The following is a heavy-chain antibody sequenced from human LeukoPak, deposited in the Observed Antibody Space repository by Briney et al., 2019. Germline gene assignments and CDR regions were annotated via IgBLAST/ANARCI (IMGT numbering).Heavy chain of an antibody. J-gene: IGHJ6*04. V-gene: IGHV3-7*01. CDR1: GFTFSGYW. CDR2: IKQDGGEK. Sequence: GSLRPSCAASGFTFSGYWMGWVRQAPGKGLEWVANIKQDGGEKYYVDSVKGRFTISRDNAKNSLYLQMNSLRAEDTAVYYCARDRGFGQADVWGKGTTVTVSS. D-gene: IGHD3-10*01. CDR3: ARDRGFGQADV.